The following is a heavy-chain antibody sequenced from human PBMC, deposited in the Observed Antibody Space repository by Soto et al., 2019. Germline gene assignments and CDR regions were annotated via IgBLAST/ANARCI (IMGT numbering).Heavy chain of an antibody. CDR3: ARHSSGLRRSPYGY. Sequence: SETLSLTCTVSGGSFSSSSSYWGWIRQPPGKGLEWIGTVYNSGSTYYNPSLKSRVIISVDTSMNQFTLKLSSVTAADTAVYYCARHSSGLRRSPYGYWGQGTLVTVSS. J-gene: IGHJ4*02. CDR2: VYNSGST. V-gene: IGHV4-39*01. CDR1: GGSFSSSSSY. D-gene: IGHD4-17*01.